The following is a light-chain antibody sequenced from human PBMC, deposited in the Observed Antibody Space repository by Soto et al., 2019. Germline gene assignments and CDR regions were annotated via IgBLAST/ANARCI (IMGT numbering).Light chain of an antibody. CDR3: QQYGRSRT. CDR2: GAS. V-gene: IGKV3-20*01. J-gene: IGKJ1*01. Sequence: EIVLTQSPATLSLSPGERATLSCRASQTISSNFLAWYQQKPGQAPRLLIYGASSRATGIPDRFSGSGSGTDFTLTISRLEPEDFAVYYCQQYGRSRTFGQGTKVDIK. CDR1: QTISSNF.